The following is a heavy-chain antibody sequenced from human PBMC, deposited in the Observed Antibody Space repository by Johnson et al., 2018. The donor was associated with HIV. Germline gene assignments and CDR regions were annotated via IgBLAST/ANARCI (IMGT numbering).Heavy chain of an antibody. CDR1: GFTFSDCA. J-gene: IGHJ3*02. D-gene: IGHD3-3*01. CDR3: AKDPPPNYNFWSGYPRSDAFDI. CDR2: ITVSGDNT. Sequence: EMQLVESGGGLVQPGGSLRLSCAASGFTFSDCAMSWVRQGPGKGLEWVSAITVSGDNTYYADSVKGRFTISRDNSKNTLYLQMNSLRAEDTAVYYCAKDPPPNYNFWSGYPRSDAFDIWGQGTMVTVSS. V-gene: IGHV3-23*04.